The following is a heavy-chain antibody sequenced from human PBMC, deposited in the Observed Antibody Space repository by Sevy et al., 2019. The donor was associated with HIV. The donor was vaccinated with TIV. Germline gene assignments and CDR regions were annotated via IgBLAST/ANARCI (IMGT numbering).Heavy chain of an antibody. CDR3: AGQKEGSAGPFFDY. CDR2: IYPGDSDT. D-gene: IGHD2-15*01. Sequence: GESLKISCKGSGYSFTSYWIGWVRQMPGKGLEWMGIIYPGDSDTRYSLAFHGQVTIPADKAISTAYLQWSSLKASDTAMYYCAGQKEGSAGPFFDYWGQGTLVTVSS. V-gene: IGHV5-51*01. CDR1: GYSFTSYW. J-gene: IGHJ4*02.